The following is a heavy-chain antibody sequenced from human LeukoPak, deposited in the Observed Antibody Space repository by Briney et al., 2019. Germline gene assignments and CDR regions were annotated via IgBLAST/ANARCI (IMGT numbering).Heavy chain of an antibody. CDR3: ARVHPYSSSSGVDY. D-gene: IGHD6-6*01. CDR1: GGSISSYY. Sequence: SETLSLTCTVSGGSISSYYWSWIRQPPGKGLEWIAYISDIGSINYNPSLKSRVTISLDTSKNQFSLKLSSVTAADTAVYYCARVHPYSSSSGVDYWGQGTLVTVSS. CDR2: ISDIGSI. J-gene: IGHJ4*02. V-gene: IGHV4-59*12.